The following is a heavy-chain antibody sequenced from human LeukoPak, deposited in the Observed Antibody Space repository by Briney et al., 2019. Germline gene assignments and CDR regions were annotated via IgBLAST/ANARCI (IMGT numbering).Heavy chain of an antibody. J-gene: IGHJ2*01. V-gene: IGHV3-13*04. CDR3: ARVLAVAGRNWYFDL. D-gene: IGHD6-19*01. CDR2: IGTAGDT. CDR1: GFTFSSYD. Sequence: GGSLRLSCAASGFTFSSYDMHWVRQTTGKGLEWVSCIGTAGDTYYPGSVKGRFTISRENAWNSVYLQMNSLRAGDTAVYYCARVLAVAGRNWYFDLWGRGTLVTVSS.